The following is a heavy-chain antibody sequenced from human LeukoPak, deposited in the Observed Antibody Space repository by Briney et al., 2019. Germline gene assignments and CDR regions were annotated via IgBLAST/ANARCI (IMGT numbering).Heavy chain of an antibody. CDR1: GFTFSRYV. CDR2: ISHNGLST. CDR3: ASRTDCTSTNCPSAFEL. D-gene: IGHD2-2*01. V-gene: IGHV3-64*02. Sequence: GGSLRLSCAASGFTFSRYVMHWVRQAPGKGLEYVSAISHNGLSTYYVDSVKGRFTISRDNSKNMLYLHMGSLRVEDLAVYYCASRTDCTSTNCPSAFELWGQGTMVIVSS. J-gene: IGHJ3*01.